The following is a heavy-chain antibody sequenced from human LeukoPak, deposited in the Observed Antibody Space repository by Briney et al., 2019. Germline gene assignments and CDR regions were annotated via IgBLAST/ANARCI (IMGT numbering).Heavy chain of an antibody. CDR1: AASSGGYY. D-gene: IGHD6-19*01. CDR2: INPSGST. Sequence: PSETLSLTCAVYAASSGGYYWGWVRQPPGNGLGWNGEINPSGSTNYNPSLKSRVTISVDTSKNQFSLKLSSVTAADTAVYYCARGGYSSGWFSDYWGQGTLVTVSS. J-gene: IGHJ4*02. V-gene: IGHV4-34*01. CDR3: ARGGYSSGWFSDY.